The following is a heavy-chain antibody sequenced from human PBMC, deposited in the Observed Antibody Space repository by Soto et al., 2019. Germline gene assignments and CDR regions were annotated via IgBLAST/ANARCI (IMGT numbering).Heavy chain of an antibody. CDR1: GGSISSYY. CDR2: IYYSGST. V-gene: IGHV4-59*12. CDR3: AREGGSYDSGGYLIRGAFDI. J-gene: IGHJ3*02. D-gene: IGHD3-22*01. Sequence: SETLSLTCTVSGGSISSYYWSWIRQPPGKGLEWIGYIYYSGSTNYNPSLKSRLTISVDTSKNQFSLKLTSVTAADTAVYYCAREGGSYDSGGYLIRGAFDIWGQGTMVTVSS.